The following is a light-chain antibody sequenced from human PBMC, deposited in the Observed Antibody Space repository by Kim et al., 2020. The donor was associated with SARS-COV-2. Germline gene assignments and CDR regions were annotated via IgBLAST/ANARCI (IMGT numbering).Light chain of an antibody. CDR3: SSYTSSSTL. J-gene: IGLJ2*01. V-gene: IGLV2-14*01. Sequence: QSALTQPASVSGSPGQSITISCTGTSSDVGGYNYVSWYQQHPGKAPKLMIYDVSKRPSGVSNRFSGSKSGNTASLTISGLQAEDEADYYCSSYTSSSTLIGGGTQLTVL. CDR1: SSDVGGYNY. CDR2: DVS.